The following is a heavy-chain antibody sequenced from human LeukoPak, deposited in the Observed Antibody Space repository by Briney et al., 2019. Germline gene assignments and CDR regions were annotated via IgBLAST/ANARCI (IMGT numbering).Heavy chain of an antibody. CDR3: ARPSSGWYLFEY. CDR1: GFTFRTYA. D-gene: IGHD6-19*01. V-gene: IGHV3-23*01. Sequence: PGGSLRLSCAASGFTFRTYAMSWVRQAPGKGLEWVSTMSGSGASTNYADSVRGRFTISRDNSKNTLYLQMNSLRAEDTAIYYCARPSSGWYLFEYWGQGTLVTVSP. CDR2: MSGSGAST. J-gene: IGHJ4*02.